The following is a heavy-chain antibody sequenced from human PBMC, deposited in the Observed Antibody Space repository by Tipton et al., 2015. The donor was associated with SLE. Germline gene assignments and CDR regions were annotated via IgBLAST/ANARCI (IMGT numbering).Heavy chain of an antibody. V-gene: IGHV4-39*07. CDR2: IYSTGSA. Sequence: LRLSCSVSGASVGPAHNYWSWVRQPPGERPEWIGSIYSTGSAFYNPSLKSRVAISVDTSKNVFSLNISSVTAADTAIYYCARHMITGGEFDYWGQGTLVTVSS. CDR1: GASVGPAHNY. J-gene: IGHJ4*02. D-gene: IGHD3-16*01. CDR3: ARHMITGGEFDY.